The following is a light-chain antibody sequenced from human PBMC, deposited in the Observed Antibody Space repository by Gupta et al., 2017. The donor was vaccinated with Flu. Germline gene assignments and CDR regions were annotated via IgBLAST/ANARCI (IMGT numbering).Light chain of an antibody. V-gene: IGKV1-9*01. J-gene: IGKJ2*03. CDR3: QQLNSYSYS. Sequence: DIQLTQSPSFLSASVGDRVTITCRASQGISSYLAWYQQKPGKAPKLLIYAASTLQSGVPSRFSGRGSGTECTLTISSLQPEDLATYYCQQLNSYSYSFGQGTKLEIK. CDR2: AAS. CDR1: QGISSY.